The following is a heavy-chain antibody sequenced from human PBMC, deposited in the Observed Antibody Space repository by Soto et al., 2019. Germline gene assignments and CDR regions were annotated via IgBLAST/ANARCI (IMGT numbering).Heavy chain of an antibody. CDR2: FDPEDGET. V-gene: IGHV1-24*01. Sequence: ASVNVSCRVSGYTLTELSMHWVRQAPGKGLEWMGGFDPEDGETIYAQKFQGRVTMTEDTSTDTAYMELSSLRSEDTAVYYCATVIEYSSSAYNWFDPWGQGTLVTAPQ. CDR1: GYTLTELS. D-gene: IGHD6-6*01. CDR3: ATVIEYSSSAYNWFDP. J-gene: IGHJ5*02.